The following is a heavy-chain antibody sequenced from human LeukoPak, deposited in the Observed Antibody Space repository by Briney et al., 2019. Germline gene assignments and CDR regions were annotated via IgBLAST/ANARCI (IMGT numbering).Heavy chain of an antibody. D-gene: IGHD2-2*02. Sequence: SVKVSCKASGGTFSSYAISWVGQAPGQGLEWMGRIISILGIANYAQKFQGRVTITADKSTSTAYMELSSLRSEDTAVYYCARVQFNIVVVPAALLGAFDIWGQGTMVTVSS. V-gene: IGHV1-69*04. CDR2: IISILGIA. CDR1: GGTFSSYA. J-gene: IGHJ3*02. CDR3: ARVQFNIVVVPAALLGAFDI.